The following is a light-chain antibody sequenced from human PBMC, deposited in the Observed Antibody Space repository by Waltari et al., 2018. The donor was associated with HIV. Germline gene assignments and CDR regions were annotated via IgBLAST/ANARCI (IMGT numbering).Light chain of an antibody. CDR1: NIGTKD. Sequence: SYELTQPFPVSVALGQTARIPCGGSNIGTKDVHWDQQKPGQAPLLLIFNDIHRPSGAPERCSGSKSRNLATLTISGAQAGDEAAYYCQVWHYTVVFGGGTKVTV. CDR2: NDI. CDR3: QVWHYTVV. J-gene: IGLJ2*01. V-gene: IGLV3-9*01.